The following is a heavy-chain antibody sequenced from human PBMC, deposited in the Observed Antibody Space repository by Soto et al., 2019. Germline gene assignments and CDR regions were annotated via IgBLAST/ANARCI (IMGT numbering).Heavy chain of an antibody. Sequence: LGESLKISCKGSGYSFTSYWISWVRQMPGKGLEWMGRIDPSDSYTNYSPSFQGHVTISADKSISTAYLQWSSLKASDTAMYYCARGTARSYCTNGVCYTLSYYYYGMDVWGQGTTVTVSS. V-gene: IGHV5-10-1*01. J-gene: IGHJ6*02. CDR2: IDPSDSYT. CDR3: ARGTARSYCTNGVCYTLSYYYYGMDV. CDR1: GYSFTSYW. D-gene: IGHD2-8*01.